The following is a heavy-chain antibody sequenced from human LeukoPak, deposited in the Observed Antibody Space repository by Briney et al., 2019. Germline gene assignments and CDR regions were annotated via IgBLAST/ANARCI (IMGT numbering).Heavy chain of an antibody. CDR2: IYTSGST. Sequence: SETLSLTCAVYGGSFSGYYWSWIRQPAGKGLEWIGRIYTSGSTNYNPSLKSRVTMSVDTSKNQFSLKLSSVTAADTAVYYCARALWFGDQGWFDPWGQGTLVTVSS. CDR3: ARALWFGDQGWFDP. CDR1: GGSFSGYY. J-gene: IGHJ5*02. V-gene: IGHV4-59*10. D-gene: IGHD3-10*01.